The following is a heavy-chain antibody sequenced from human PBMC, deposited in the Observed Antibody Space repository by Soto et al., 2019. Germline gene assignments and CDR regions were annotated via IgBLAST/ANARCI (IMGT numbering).Heavy chain of an antibody. CDR2: INHSGST. Sequence: PSETLSLTCAVYGGSFSGYYWSWIRQPPGKGLEWIGEINHSGSTNYNPSLKSRVTISVDTSKNQFSLKLSSVTAADTAVYYCARGGGISKFPRHGPNWFDPWGQGTLVTVSS. D-gene: IGHD6-13*01. CDR3: ARGGGISKFPRHGPNWFDP. V-gene: IGHV4-34*01. J-gene: IGHJ5*02. CDR1: GGSFSGYY.